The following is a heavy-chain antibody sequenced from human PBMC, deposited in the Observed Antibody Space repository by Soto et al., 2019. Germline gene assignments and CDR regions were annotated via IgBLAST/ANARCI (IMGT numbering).Heavy chain of an antibody. D-gene: IGHD1-1*01. Sequence: ASVKVSCKASGYTFTGYYMHWVRQAPGQGLEWMGWINPNSGGTNYAQKFQGWVTMTRDTSISTAYMELSRLRSVTTADTAVYYCARVPSRPLTADDQGDWIPYYAMDVWGQGTTVTV. CDR2: INPNSGGT. J-gene: IGHJ6*02. V-gene: IGHV1-2*04. CDR3: ARVPSRPLTADDQGDWIPYYAMDV. CDR1: GYTFTGYY.